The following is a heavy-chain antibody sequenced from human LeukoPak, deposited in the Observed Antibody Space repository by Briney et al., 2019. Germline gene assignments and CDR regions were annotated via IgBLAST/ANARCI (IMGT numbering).Heavy chain of an antibody. Sequence: ASVKVSCKASGGTFSSYAISWVRQAPGQGLEWMGWINPNSGGTNYAQKFQGRVTMTRDTSISTAYMELSRLRSDDTAVYYCARSLTVTTYNWFDPWGQGTLVTVSS. CDR1: GGTFSSYA. V-gene: IGHV1-2*02. J-gene: IGHJ5*02. CDR2: INPNSGGT. CDR3: ARSLTVTTYNWFDP. D-gene: IGHD4-11*01.